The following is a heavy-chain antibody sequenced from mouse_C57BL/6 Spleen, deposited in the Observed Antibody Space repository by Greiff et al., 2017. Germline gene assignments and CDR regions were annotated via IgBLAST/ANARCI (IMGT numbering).Heavy chain of an antibody. CDR1: GYTFTDYE. J-gene: IGHJ2*01. CDR3: TPYDYDY. V-gene: IGHV1-15*01. CDR2: IDPETGGN. Sequence: QVQLQQSGAELVRPGASVTLSCKASGYTFTDYEMHWVKQTPVHGLEWIGAIDPETGGNAYNQKFKGKAILTADKSSSTAYMELRSLTSEDSAVYYCTPYDYDYWGQGTTLTVSS. D-gene: IGHD2-4*01.